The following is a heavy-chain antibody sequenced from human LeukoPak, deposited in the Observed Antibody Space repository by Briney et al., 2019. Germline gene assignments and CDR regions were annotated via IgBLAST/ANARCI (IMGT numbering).Heavy chain of an antibody. Sequence: SVKVSCKASGGTFSSYAISWVRQAPGQGLEWMGGIIPIFGTANYAQKFQGRVTITADKSTSTAYMELSSLRSEDTAVYYCARAPAAGTDHFDYWGQGTLVTVSS. V-gene: IGHV1-69*06. CDR1: GGTFSSYA. CDR2: IIPIFGTA. CDR3: ARAPAAGTDHFDY. J-gene: IGHJ4*02. D-gene: IGHD6-13*01.